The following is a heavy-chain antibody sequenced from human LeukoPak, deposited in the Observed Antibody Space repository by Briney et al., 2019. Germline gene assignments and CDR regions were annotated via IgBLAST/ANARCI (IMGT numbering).Heavy chain of an antibody. CDR1: GYTFTGYY. CDR3: ARDAGGKNWNYVPFDY. CDR2: INPNSGGT. V-gene: IGHV1-2*02. J-gene: IGHJ4*02. D-gene: IGHD1-7*01. Sequence: ASVKVSCKASGYTFTGYYMHWVRQAPGQGLEWMGWINPNSGGTNYAQKFQGRVTMTRDTSISTAYMELSRLRSDDTAVYYCARDAGGKNWNYVPFDYWGQGTLVTVSS.